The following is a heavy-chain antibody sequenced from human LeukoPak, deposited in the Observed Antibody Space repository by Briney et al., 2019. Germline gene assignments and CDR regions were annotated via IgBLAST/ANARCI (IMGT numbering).Heavy chain of an antibody. CDR2: ISGAGDNT. J-gene: IGHJ4*02. CDR1: GFTFRMYA. D-gene: IGHD2-2*01. Sequence: GGSLRLSCAASGFTFRMYAMSWVRQAPGKGLEWVSTISGAGDNTYYADSVKGRFTISRDNSKNTLYLQMNGLRAEDTAIYYCAKDRLPGAGTLLGYWGQGTLVTVSS. V-gene: IGHV3-23*01. CDR3: AKDRLPGAGTLLGY.